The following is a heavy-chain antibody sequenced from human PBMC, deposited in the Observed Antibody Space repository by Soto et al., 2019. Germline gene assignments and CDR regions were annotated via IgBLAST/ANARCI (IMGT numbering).Heavy chain of an antibody. CDR3: AKFYSDTWKVDY. CDR1: GFTFSSYW. CDR2: IKQDGSEK. D-gene: IGHD1-1*01. J-gene: IGHJ4*02. V-gene: IGHV3-7*01. Sequence: CAASGFTFSSYWMSWVRQAPGKGLEWVANIKQDGSEKYYVDSVKGRFTISRDNVKDSLHLQMNSLRAEDTAVYYCAKFYSDTWKVDYWGQGTLVTVSS.